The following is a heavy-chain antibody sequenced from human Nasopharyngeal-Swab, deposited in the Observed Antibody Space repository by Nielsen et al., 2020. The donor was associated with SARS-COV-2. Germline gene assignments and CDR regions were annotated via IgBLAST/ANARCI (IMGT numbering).Heavy chain of an antibody. J-gene: IGHJ6*02. CDR1: WFTFDDYA. CDR3: AKEDYYYGMDV. V-gene: IGHV3-9*01. CDR2: ISWNSGSI. Sequence: SLKISCAASWFTFDDYAMHWVRQAPGKGLEWVSGISWNSGSIGYADSVKGRFTISRDNAKNSLYLQMNSLRAEDTALYYCAKEDYYYGMDVWGQGTTVTVSS.